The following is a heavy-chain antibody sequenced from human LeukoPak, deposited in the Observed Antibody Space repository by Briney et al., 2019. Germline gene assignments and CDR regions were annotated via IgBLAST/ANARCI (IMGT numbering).Heavy chain of an antibody. CDR3: ARDRQHSSTSCWFDP. Sequence: ASVKVSCKASGYTFTGYYMHWVRQAPGQGLEWMGWINPNSGGTNYAQKFQGRVTMTRDTSTSTVYMELSSLRSEDTAVYYCARDRQHSSTSCWFDPWGQGTLVTVSS. D-gene: IGHD2-2*01. CDR2: INPNSGGT. J-gene: IGHJ5*02. CDR1: GYTFTGYY. V-gene: IGHV1-2*02.